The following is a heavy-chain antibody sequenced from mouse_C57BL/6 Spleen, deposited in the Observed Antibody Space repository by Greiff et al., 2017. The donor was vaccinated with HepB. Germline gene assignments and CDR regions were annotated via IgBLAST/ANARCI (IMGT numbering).Heavy chain of an antibody. CDR1: GFNIKDYY. CDR2: IDPEDGDT. D-gene: IGHD2-5*01. J-gene: IGHJ4*01. Sequence: EVQLQQSGAELVRPGASVKLSCTASGFNIKDYYMHWVKQRPEQGLEWIGRIDPEDGDTEYAPKFQGKATMTADTSSNTAYLHLSSLTSEYTAVYYCSRDSNYVTYYYAMDYWGQGTSVTVSS. CDR3: SRDSNYVTYYYAMDY. V-gene: IGHV14-1*01.